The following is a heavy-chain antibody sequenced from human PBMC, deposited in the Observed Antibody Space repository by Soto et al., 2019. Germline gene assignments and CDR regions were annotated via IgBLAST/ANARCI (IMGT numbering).Heavy chain of an antibody. CDR3: AKDRSYYDSSGYYGAFDI. CDR2: ISYDGSNK. V-gene: IGHV3-30*18. Sequence: GGSLRLSCAASGFTFSSYGMHWVRQAPGKGLEWVAVISYDGSNKYYADSVKGRFTISRDNSKNTLYLQMNSLRAEDTAVYYCAKDRSYYDSSGYYGAFDIWGQGTMVTVSS. CDR1: GFTFSSYG. J-gene: IGHJ3*02. D-gene: IGHD3-22*01.